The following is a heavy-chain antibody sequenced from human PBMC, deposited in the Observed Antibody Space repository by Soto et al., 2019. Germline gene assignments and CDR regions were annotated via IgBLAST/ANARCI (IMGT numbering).Heavy chain of an antibody. J-gene: IGHJ5*02. CDR2: IKQDGSEK. CDR3: ARDVFPVRFSARNWFDP. V-gene: IGHV3-7*05. D-gene: IGHD3-3*01. Sequence: GGSLRLSCAASGFTFSSYWMSWVRQAPGKGLEWVANIKQDGSEKYYVDSVKGRFTISRDNAKNSLYLQMNSLRAEDTAVYYCARDVFPVRFSARNWFDPWGQGTLVTVS. CDR1: GFTFSSYW.